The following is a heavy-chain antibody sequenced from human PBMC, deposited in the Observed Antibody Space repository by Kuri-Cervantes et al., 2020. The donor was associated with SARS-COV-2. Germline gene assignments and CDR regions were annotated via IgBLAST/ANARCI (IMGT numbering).Heavy chain of an antibody. Sequence: GESLKISCAASGFTFSDYYMSWIRQAPGKGLEWVSYISSSGSTIYYADSVKGRFTISRDNAKNSLYLQMNSLRTEDTALYYCAKDRGTTVVTPNHDAFDIWGQGTMVTVSS. CDR3: AKDRGTTVVTPNHDAFDI. D-gene: IGHD4-23*01. J-gene: IGHJ3*02. CDR2: ISSSGSTI. CDR1: GFTFSDYY. V-gene: IGHV3-11*01.